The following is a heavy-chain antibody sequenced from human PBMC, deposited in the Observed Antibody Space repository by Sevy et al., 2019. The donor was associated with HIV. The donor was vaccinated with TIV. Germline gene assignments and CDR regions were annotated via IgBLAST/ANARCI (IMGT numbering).Heavy chain of an antibody. CDR3: ARDRVLAIAIRHFYYNGMDV. CDR2: IWYDGGKK. CDR1: GFTFNYYG. Sequence: GGSLRLSCAASGFTFNYYGIHWVRQAPGKGLEWVAVIWYDGGKKYYADSEKGRFTISRDNFKNTVSLQMNSLRAEDTAVYYCARDRVLAIAIRHFYYNGMDVWGQGTTVTVSS. V-gene: IGHV3-33*01. J-gene: IGHJ6*02. D-gene: IGHD2-21*01.